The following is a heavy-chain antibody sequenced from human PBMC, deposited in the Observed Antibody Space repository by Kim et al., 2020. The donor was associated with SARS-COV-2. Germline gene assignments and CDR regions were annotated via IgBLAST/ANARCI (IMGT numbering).Heavy chain of an antibody. V-gene: IGHV5-51*01. D-gene: IGHD1-26*01. Sequence: GESLKISCKGSGYSFVTYWIGWVRQMPGKGLEWMGIIHPGDSDTSYSPSFQGQVTISADKSISTAYLQWTSLKVSDTAMYYCARLEGWDAPFDFWGHGPM. J-gene: IGHJ3*01. CDR3: ARLEGWDAPFDF. CDR1: GYSFVTYW. CDR2: IHPGDSDT.